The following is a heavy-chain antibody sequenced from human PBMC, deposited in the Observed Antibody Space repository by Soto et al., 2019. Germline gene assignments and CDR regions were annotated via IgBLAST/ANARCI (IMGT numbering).Heavy chain of an antibody. CDR1: GFTFSSYW. CDR3: ARDQGRRHVPGY. D-gene: IGHD6-6*01. J-gene: IGHJ4*02. CDR2: INSDGSST. Sequence: LRLSCAASGFTFSSYWMHWVRQAPGKGLVWVSRINSDGSSTSYADSVKGRFTISRDNAKNTLYLQMNSLRAEDTAVYYCARDQGRRHVPGYWGQGTLVTVSS. V-gene: IGHV3-74*01.